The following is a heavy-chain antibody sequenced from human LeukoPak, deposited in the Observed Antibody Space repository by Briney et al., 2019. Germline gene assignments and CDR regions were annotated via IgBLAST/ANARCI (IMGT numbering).Heavy chain of an antibody. J-gene: IGHJ4*02. CDR2: IISFSGTI. V-gene: IGHV3-48*01. Sequence: PGGSLRLSCAPSGHTFSFYSMNWVRQAPERGRGWVSYIISFSGTINYAESVKGRFTISRDNAKNSLYLQMNSLRADDTAVYYCVRDQGGSSSHWGQRTLVTVSS. CDR3: VRDQGGSSSH. CDR1: GHTFSFYS. D-gene: IGHD6-6*01.